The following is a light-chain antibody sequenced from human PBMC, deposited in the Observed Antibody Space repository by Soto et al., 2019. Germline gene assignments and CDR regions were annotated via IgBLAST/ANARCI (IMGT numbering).Light chain of an antibody. CDR2: DAF. J-gene: IGKJ1*01. V-gene: IGKV1-5*01. Sequence: DIQMTQSPSTLSAAVGERVTMSCRANQSVTSLLAWYQQKPGKAPKLLVYDAFSLERGVPSRFRGSGSGTEFTLIISSLQPDDFATYYCQQYNTHRWTFGQGTKVEIK. CDR3: QQYNTHRWT. CDR1: QSVTSL.